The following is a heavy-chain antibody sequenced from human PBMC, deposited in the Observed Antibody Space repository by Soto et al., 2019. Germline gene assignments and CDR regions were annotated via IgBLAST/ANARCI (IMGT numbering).Heavy chain of an antibody. CDR1: GFTFSSYS. D-gene: IGHD3-16*01. CDR2: ISSSSSYI. J-gene: IGHJ6*03. CDR3: ARVEGEGYYYYYYMDV. Sequence: VQLVESGGGLVKPGGSLRLSCAASGFTFSSYSMNWVRQAPGKGLEWVSSISSSSSYIYYADSVKGRFTISRDNAKNSLYLQMNSLRAEDTAVYYCARVEGEGYYYYYYMDVWGKGTTVTVSS. V-gene: IGHV3-21*01.